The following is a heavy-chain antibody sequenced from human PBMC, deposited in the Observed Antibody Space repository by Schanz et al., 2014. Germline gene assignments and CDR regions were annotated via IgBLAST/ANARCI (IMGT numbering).Heavy chain of an antibody. J-gene: IGHJ6*02. D-gene: IGHD6-13*01. CDR3: ARDIKKQLVDSKDDYDGMDV. Sequence: EVQLVQSGGGLVQPGGSLRLSCAASGFTFSRYWMQWVRQAPGKGLVWVSRIYMDGSGRDYGDSVKGRFTVSRDNAKNTLYLQMDSLRAEDTAVYYCARDIKKQLVDSKDDYDGMDVWGQGTTVTVSS. CDR2: IYMDGSGR. CDR1: GFTFSRYW. V-gene: IGHV3-74*01.